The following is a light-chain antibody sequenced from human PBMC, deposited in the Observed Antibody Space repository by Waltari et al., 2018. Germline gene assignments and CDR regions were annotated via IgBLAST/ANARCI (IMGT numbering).Light chain of an antibody. V-gene: IGKV3-15*01. CDR1: QSVSSN. CDR2: GAP. J-gene: IGKJ1*01. CDR3: QQYNDWPPWT. Sequence: EIVMTQSPATLSVSAGERATLSCRASQSVSSNLAWYQQKAGQAPRLLIYGAPTRATGIPARFSGSGSGTEFTLSISSLQSEDFAVYYCQQYNDWPPWTFGQGTKVEIK.